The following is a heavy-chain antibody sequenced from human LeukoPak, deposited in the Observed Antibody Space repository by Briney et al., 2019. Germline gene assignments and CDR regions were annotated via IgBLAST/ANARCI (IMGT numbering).Heavy chain of an antibody. Sequence: SGGSLRLSCAASGFTFDDYGMSWVRQAPGKGLEWVSGINWNGGSTGYADSVKGRFTISRDNAKNSLYLQMNSLRAEDTALYYCARPIMAAAGTRWFDPWGQGTLVTVSS. CDR2: INWNGGST. CDR3: ARPIMAAAGTRWFDP. V-gene: IGHV3-20*04. D-gene: IGHD6-13*01. J-gene: IGHJ5*02. CDR1: GFTFDDYG.